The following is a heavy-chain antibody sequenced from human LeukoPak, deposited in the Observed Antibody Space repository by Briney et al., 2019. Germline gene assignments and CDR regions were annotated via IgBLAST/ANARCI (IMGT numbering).Heavy chain of an antibody. D-gene: IGHD2-21*02. Sequence: PGGSLRLSCAASGFIFDDYAVHWVRQAPGKGLEWVSGISWNSGRIGYADSVRGRFTISRDNAKNSLFLQMNSLRAEDTALYYCAKDLGGGDPYYYGMDVWGQGTIVTVSS. J-gene: IGHJ6*02. CDR1: GFIFDDYA. CDR3: AKDLGGGDPYYYGMDV. V-gene: IGHV3-9*01. CDR2: ISWNSGRI.